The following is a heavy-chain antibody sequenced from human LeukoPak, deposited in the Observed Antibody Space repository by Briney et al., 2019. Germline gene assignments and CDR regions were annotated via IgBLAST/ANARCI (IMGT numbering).Heavy chain of an antibody. CDR2: IYLGDSDT. CDR3: ARHAGDYIYGSGYHYYYYMDV. V-gene: IGHV5-51*01. CDR1: GYSFTSYW. Sequence: GESLKISCKGSGYSFTSYWIGWVRQMPGKGLEWMGIIYLGDSDTRYSPSFQGQVTISADKSISTAYLQWSSLKASDTAIYYCARHAGDYIYGSGYHYYYYMDVWGKGTTVTVSS. D-gene: IGHD3-10*01. J-gene: IGHJ6*03.